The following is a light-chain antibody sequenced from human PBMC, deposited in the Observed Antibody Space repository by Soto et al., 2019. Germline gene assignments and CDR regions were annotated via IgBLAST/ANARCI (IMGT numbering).Light chain of an antibody. J-gene: IGLJ2*01. CDR1: RSNIGATYG. CDR3: QSYDSSFSGSV. V-gene: IGLV1-40*01. CDR2: GNT. Sequence: QSILTQPPSVSGAPGQRVTISRTGSRSNIGATYGVHWYQQLPGTAPKLLIYGNTNRPSGVPDRFPGAKSGTSASLASTGLEAQDEADYYCQSYDSSFSGSVFGGGTKVTFL.